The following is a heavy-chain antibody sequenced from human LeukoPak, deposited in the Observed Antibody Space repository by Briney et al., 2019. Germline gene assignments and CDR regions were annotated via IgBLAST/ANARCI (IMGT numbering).Heavy chain of an antibody. CDR2: IYYSGST. J-gene: IGHJ4*02. V-gene: IGHV4-38-2*02. CDR1: GYSISSGYY. Sequence: SETLSLTCTVSGYSISSGYYWGWIRQPPGKGLEWIGSIYYSGSTYYNPSLKSRVTISVDTSKNQFSLKLSSVTAADTAVYYCAREYGDYDAYWGQGTLVTVSS. D-gene: IGHD4-17*01. CDR3: AREYGDYDAY.